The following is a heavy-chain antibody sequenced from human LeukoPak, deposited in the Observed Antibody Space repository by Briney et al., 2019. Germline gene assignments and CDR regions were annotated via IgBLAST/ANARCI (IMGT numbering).Heavy chain of an antibody. CDR1: GGSFSGYY. Sequence: SETLSLTCAVYGGSFSGYYWSWIRQPPGKGLEWIGEINHSGSTNYNPSLKSRVTISVDTSKNQFSLKLSSVTAADTAVYYCARATSWGSGRPLVRGYYFDCWGQGTLVTVSS. CDR2: INHSGST. D-gene: IGHD3-10*01. CDR3: ARATSWGSGRPLVRGYYFDC. J-gene: IGHJ4*02. V-gene: IGHV4-34*01.